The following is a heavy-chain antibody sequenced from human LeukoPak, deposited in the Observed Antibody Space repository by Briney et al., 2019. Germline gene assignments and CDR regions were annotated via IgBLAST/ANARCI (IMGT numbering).Heavy chain of an antibody. CDR3: AKDYAEGFNFDS. CDR1: GFTFSNYA. J-gene: IGHJ4*02. V-gene: IGHV3-23*01. D-gene: IGHD3-10*01. Sequence: GGSLRLSCAASGFTFSNYAMDWVRQAPGRGLEWVSGVSGGGGSTYYADSVKGRFTISRDNFKNTLYLQMNSLRAEDTAVYYCAKDYAEGFNFDSWGQGTLVTASS. CDR2: VSGGGGST.